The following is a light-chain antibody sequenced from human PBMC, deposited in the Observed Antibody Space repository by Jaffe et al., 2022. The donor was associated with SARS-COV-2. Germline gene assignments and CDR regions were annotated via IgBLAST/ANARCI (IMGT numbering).Light chain of an antibody. J-gene: IGLJ3*02. CDR1: SPNIGSNT. CDR2: SDN. Sequence: QSVLTQPPSASGTPGQRVTISCSGSSPNIGSNTVNWYQQLPGTAPKLLIYSDNQRPSGVPDRFSGSKSGTSASLAISGLQSEDEADYYCATWDDSLFGWVFGGGTKLTVL. V-gene: IGLV1-44*01. CDR3: ATWDDSLFGWV.